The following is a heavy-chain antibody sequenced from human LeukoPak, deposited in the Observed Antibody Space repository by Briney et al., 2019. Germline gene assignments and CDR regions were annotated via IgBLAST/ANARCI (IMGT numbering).Heavy chain of an antibody. V-gene: IGHV4-30-4*01. CDR1: GGSISNGDYY. CDR2: IYYSGST. D-gene: IGHD3-9*01. J-gene: IGHJ4*02. CDR3: ARGAELRYFDYLDY. Sequence: SETLSLTCTVSGGSISNGDYYWSWIRQPPGKGLEWIGYIYYSGSTYYNPPLKSRVTISVDTSKNQFSLKLSSVTAADTAVYYCARGAELRYFDYLDYWGQGTLVTVSS.